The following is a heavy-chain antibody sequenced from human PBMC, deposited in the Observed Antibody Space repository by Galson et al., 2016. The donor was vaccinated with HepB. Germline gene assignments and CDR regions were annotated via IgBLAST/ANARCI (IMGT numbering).Heavy chain of an antibody. J-gene: IGHJ3*02. CDR2: IYYTGST. Sequence: SETLSLTCTVSGDSISSSYWNWIRQPPGKGLKWIGYIYYTGSTTYNSSLKSRVTISLDTSKNQFSLKLTSVTAADTAVYYCARDPPTPGPSDAFDIWGHGTVVTVSS. CDR3: ARDPPTPGPSDAFDI. D-gene: IGHD1-14*01. V-gene: IGHV4-59*12. CDR1: GDSISSSY.